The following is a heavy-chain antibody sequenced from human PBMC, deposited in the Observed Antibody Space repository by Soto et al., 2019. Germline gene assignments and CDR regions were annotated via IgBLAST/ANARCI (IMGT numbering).Heavy chain of an antibody. CDR3: ARDLARGWYYLYDMDV. CDR1: GGSISSYY. Sequence: SETLSLTCTVSGGSISSYYSSWIRQPAGKGLEWIGRIYTSGSTNYNPSLKSRVTVSVDTSKNQCSLKLSSVTAADTAVYYCARDLARGWYYLYDMDVWGQGTTVTVSS. CDR2: IYTSGST. V-gene: IGHV4-4*07. J-gene: IGHJ6*02. D-gene: IGHD6-19*01.